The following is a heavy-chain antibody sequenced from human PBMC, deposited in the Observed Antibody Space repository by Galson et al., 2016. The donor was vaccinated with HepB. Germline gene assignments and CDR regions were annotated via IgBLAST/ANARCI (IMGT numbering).Heavy chain of an antibody. Sequence: SLRLSCAASGFTFRNYGMHWVRQAPGQGLEWVAIISHDGSLKFYADSVKGRFTISRDNSKSTVYLQMNSLRDDDTAIYYCAKDQDGDTAMVIDSWGQGTLVTVSS. J-gene: IGHJ4*02. CDR3: AKDQDGDTAMVIDS. CDR2: ISHDGSLK. D-gene: IGHD5-18*01. CDR1: GFTFRNYG. V-gene: IGHV3-30*18.